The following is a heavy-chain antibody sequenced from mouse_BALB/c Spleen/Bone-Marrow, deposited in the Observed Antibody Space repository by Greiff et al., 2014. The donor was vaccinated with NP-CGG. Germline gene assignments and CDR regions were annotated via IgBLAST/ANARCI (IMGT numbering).Heavy chain of an antibody. CDR2: INPSNGRT. Sequence: QVQLQQSGAELVKPGASVKLSCKASGYTFTSYWMHWVKQRPGQGLDRIGEINPSNGRTNYNEKFRSKATLTVDKSSSTAYMQLSSLTSEDSAAYYCARRYYGSSYLLDYWGQGTTLTVSS. V-gene: IGHV1S81*02. D-gene: IGHD1-1*01. CDR1: GYTFTSYW. J-gene: IGHJ2*01. CDR3: ARRYYGSSYLLDY.